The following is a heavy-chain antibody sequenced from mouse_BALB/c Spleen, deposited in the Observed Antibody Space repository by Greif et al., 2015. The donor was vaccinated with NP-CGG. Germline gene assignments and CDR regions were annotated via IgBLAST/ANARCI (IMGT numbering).Heavy chain of an antibody. Sequence: VQLQQSDAELVKPGASVKISCKASGYTFTDHAIHWVKQKPEQGLEWFGYISPGNGDIKYNEKFKGKATLTADKSSSNAYMQLNSLTSEDSAVYLCKGWRVNWVHFDDWGQGTTLTVSS. D-gene: IGHD4-1*01. V-gene: IGHV1S53*02. CDR1: GYTFTDHA. CDR2: ISPGNGDI. J-gene: IGHJ2*01. CDR3: KGWRVNWVHFDD.